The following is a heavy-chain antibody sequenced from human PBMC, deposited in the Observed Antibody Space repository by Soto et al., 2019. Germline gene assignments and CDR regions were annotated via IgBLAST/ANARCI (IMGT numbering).Heavy chain of an antibody. Sequence: GASVKVTCKASGYTFTSYGISWVRQAPGQGLEWMGWISAYNGNTNYAQKLQGRVTMTTDTSTSTAYMELRSLRSDDTAVYYCARGCSSTSCPYYYYYGMDVWGQGTTVTV. CDR1: GYTFTSYG. D-gene: IGHD2-2*01. V-gene: IGHV1-18*01. J-gene: IGHJ6*02. CDR3: ARGCSSTSCPYYYYYGMDV. CDR2: ISAYNGNT.